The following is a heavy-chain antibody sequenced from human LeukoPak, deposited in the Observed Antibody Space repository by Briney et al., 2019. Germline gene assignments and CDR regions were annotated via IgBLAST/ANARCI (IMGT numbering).Heavy chain of an antibody. CDR3: ARGPGQLGGFDY. V-gene: IGHV3-33*01. J-gene: IGHJ4*02. CDR2: IWYDGGNK. CDR1: GFTFSSYG. D-gene: IGHD6-6*01. Sequence: GRSLRLSCAACGFTFSSYGMHWVRQAPGKGLEWVAVIWYDGGNKYYADSVKGRFTISRDNSKNTLYLQMNSLRVEDTAVYYCARGPGQLGGFDYWGQGTLVTVSS.